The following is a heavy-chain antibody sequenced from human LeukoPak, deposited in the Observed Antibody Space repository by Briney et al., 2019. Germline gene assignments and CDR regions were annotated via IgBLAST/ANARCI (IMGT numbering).Heavy chain of an antibody. CDR2: ISSSSSYI. D-gene: IGHD2-2*01. CDR1: GFTFSSYS. CDR3: ARRLGYCSSTSCPTARFDY. J-gene: IGHJ4*02. V-gene: IGHV3-21*01. Sequence: GGSLRLSCAASGFTFSSYSMNWARQAPGKGLEWVSSISSSSSYIYYADSVKGRFTISRDNAKNSLYLQMNSLRAEDTAVYYCARRLGYCSSTSCPTARFDYWGQGTLVTVSS.